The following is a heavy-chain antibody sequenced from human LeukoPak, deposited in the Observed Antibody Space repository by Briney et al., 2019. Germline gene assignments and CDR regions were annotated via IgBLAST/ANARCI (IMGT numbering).Heavy chain of an antibody. CDR2: ISGSGGST. V-gene: IGHV3-23*01. Sequence: PGRSLRLSCAASGFTFSSYAMSWVRQAPGKGLEWVSAISGSGGSTYYADSVKGRFTISRDNSKNTLYLQMNSLRAEDTAVYYCAKDRGEYYDFWSGPNWFDPWGQGTLVTVSS. D-gene: IGHD3-3*01. CDR3: AKDRGEYYDFWSGPNWFDP. CDR1: GFTFSSYA. J-gene: IGHJ5*02.